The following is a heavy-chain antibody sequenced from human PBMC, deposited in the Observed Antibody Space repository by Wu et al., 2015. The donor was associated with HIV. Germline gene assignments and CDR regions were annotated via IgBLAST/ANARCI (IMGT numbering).Heavy chain of an antibody. CDR2: ISAYNGNT. J-gene: IGHJ4*02. V-gene: IGHV1-18*01. D-gene: IGHD6-13*01. Sequence: QVQLVQSGAEVKKPGASVKVSCKASGYTFTSYGISWVRQAPGQGLEWMGWISAYNGNTNYAQKLQGRVTMTTDTSTSTAYMELRSLRSDDTAVYYCARDLRPYSSSWYPVDYWGQGNAGHRLL. CDR3: ARDLRPYSSSWYPVDY. CDR1: GYTFTSYG.